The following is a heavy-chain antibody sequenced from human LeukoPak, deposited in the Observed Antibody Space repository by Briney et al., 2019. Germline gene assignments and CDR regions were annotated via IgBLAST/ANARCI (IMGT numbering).Heavy chain of an antibody. Sequence: PGGSLRLSCAASGFTFSSYAMSWVRQAPGKGLEWVSYISSSSSYTNYADSVKGRFTISRDNAKNSLYLQMNSLRAEDTAVYYCARGLEAAAGNLFDYWGQGTLVTVSS. V-gene: IGHV3-21*05. CDR2: ISSSSSYT. J-gene: IGHJ4*02. CDR1: GFTFSSYA. D-gene: IGHD6-13*01. CDR3: ARGLEAAAGNLFDY.